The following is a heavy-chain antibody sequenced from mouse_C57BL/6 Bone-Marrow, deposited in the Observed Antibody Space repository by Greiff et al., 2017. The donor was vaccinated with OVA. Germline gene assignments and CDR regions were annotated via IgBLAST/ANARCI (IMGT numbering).Heavy chain of an antibody. CDR2: IDPETGGT. Sequence: VQLQQSGAELVRPGASVTLSCKASGYTFTDYEMHWVKQTPVHGLEWIGAIDPETGGTAYNQKFKGKAILTADKSSSTAYMELLSLTSEDSAVYYCTREDYSNPSYAMDYWGQGTSVTVSS. V-gene: IGHV1-15*01. CDR3: TREDYSNPSYAMDY. J-gene: IGHJ4*01. CDR1: GYTFTDYE. D-gene: IGHD2-5*01.